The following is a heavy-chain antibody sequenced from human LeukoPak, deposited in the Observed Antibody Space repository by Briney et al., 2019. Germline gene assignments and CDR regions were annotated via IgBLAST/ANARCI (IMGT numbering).Heavy chain of an antibody. V-gene: IGHV3-30*18. CDR2: ISYDGGIK. CDR1: GFTFSNYG. CDR3: AKEKTEYTCPTSQNDY. J-gene: IGHJ4*02. D-gene: IGHD6-6*01. Sequence: PGRSLRLSCAASGFTFSNYGMHWVRQAPGKGLEWVAVISYDGGIKHYVDSVKGRFTISRDNSKNTLYLQMNSLRAEDTALYYCAKEKTEYTCPTSQNDYWGQGTLVTVSS.